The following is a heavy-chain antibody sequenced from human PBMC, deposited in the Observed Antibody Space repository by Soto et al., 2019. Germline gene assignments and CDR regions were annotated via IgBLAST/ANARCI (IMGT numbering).Heavy chain of an antibody. CDR1: GGTFSNFA. J-gene: IGHJ6*02. CDR3: AKDDNSGFFIGYYGLDV. V-gene: IGHV1-69*01. Sequence: VRLVQSGAKMKKPGSSVKVSYKASGGTFSNFAISWVRQAPGQGLEWLGAIIPVYSTPKYEPKFQGRVTISADESTSTAYMELSSLRSEDTAVYYCAKDDNSGFFIGYYGLDVWGPGTTVTVSS. D-gene: IGHD6-19*01. CDR2: IIPVYSTP.